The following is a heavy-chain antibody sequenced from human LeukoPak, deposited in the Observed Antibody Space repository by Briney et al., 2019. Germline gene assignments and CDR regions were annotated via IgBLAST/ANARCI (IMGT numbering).Heavy chain of an antibody. CDR3: AGTNFGVVRGFEY. V-gene: IGHV4-38-2*02. CDR2: VYHSGST. Sequence: PSETLSLTCTVSGYSISNGYYWSWIRQTPGGGLEWIGSVYHSGSTDYNPSLKSRVTLSLDKSRSQFYMKLSSVTAPDTAVYYCAGTNFGVVRGFEYWGQGTLVTVSS. CDR1: GYSISNGYY. J-gene: IGHJ4*02. D-gene: IGHD3-3*01.